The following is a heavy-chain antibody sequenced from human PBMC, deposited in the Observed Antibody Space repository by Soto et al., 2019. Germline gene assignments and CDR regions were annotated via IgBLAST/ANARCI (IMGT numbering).Heavy chain of an antibody. J-gene: IGHJ3*02. V-gene: IGHV1-24*01. D-gene: IGHD2-15*01. CDR2: FDPEDGET. CDR1: GYTLTELS. Sequence: VASVKVSCKVSGYTLTELSMHWVRQAPGKGLEWMGGFDPEDGETIYAQKFQGRVTMTEDTSTDTAYMELSSLRSEDTAVYYCARGYCSGGSCHGAFDIWGQGTMVTVSS. CDR3: ARGYCSGGSCHGAFDI.